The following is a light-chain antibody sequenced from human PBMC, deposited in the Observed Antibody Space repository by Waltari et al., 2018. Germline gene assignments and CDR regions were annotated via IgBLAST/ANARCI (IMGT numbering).Light chain of an antibody. V-gene: IGLV2-23*02. CDR1: TSDVGRYDL. CDR2: AVF. Sequence: QSALTQPASVSGTPGQSITISCSGTTSDVGRYDLFSWYQQHPGEAPKLRICAVFKRPPGTSSRFSGAKSGSTASLTISGLQPEDEADYYCCSYAGRGTYVFGSGTKVTV. J-gene: IGLJ1*01. CDR3: CSYAGRGTYV.